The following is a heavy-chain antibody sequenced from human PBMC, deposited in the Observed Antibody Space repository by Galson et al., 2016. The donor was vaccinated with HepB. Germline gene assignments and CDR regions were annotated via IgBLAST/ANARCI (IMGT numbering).Heavy chain of an antibody. V-gene: IGHV3-48*02. J-gene: IGHJ6*02. Sequence: SLRLSCAASGFTFSSYSMNWVRQAPGKGLEWVSYTSSSGSTIYYADSVKGRFTISRDIAKNSLYLQMNSLRDEDTAMYYCAKDGGQQVVRWERLKKVYYYYAMDVWCQGTTVTVSS. CDR1: GFTFSSYS. D-gene: IGHD6-13*01. CDR2: TSSSGSTI. CDR3: AKDGGQQVVRWERLKKVYYYYAMDV.